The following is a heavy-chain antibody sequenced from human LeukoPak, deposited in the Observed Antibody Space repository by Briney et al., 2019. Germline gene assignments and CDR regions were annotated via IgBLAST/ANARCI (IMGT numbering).Heavy chain of an antibody. D-gene: IGHD1-7*01. J-gene: IGHJ4*02. CDR2: IYYSGST. CDR1: GGSISSYY. CDR3: ARGELNGDYFDY. Sequence: SETLSLTCTVSGGSISSYYWSWIRQHPGKGLEWIGYIYYSGSTNYNPSLKSRVTISVDTSKNQFSLKLSSVTAADTAVYYCARGELNGDYFDYWGQGTLVTVSS. V-gene: IGHV4-59*01.